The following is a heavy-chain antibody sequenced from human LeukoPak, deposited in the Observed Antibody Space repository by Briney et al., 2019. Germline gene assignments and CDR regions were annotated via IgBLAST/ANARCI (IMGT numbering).Heavy chain of an antibody. J-gene: IGHJ4*02. D-gene: IGHD1-26*01. CDR2: TSSDGSIT. CDR3: ASPAIVGATAPFGY. V-gene: IGHV3-74*01. Sequence: GGSLRLSCAASGFTFSSYWIHWVRQAPGKGLVWVSRTSSDGSITNYVDSVKGRFTISRDNARNMLYLQMNSLRAEDTAVYYCASPAIVGATAPFGYWGQGSLVTVSS. CDR1: GFTFSSYW.